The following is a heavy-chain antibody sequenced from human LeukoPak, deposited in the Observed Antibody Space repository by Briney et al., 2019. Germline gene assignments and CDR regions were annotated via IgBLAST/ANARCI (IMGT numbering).Heavy chain of an antibody. CDR2: INSNSGDT. V-gene: IGHV1-2*02. D-gene: IGHD2/OR15-2a*01. CDR1: GYTFTGYY. Sequence: ASVKVSCKASGYTFTGYYIHWVRQAPGQRLEWMGWINSNSGDTNYAQKFQGRVTMTRDTSISTVHIELSRLTSDDTAVYYCVRQISSYWGQGTLVTVSS. CDR3: VRQISSY. J-gene: IGHJ1*01.